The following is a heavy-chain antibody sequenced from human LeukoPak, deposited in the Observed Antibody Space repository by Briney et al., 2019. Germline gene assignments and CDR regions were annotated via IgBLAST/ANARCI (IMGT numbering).Heavy chain of an antibody. CDR2: IYPGDSDT. J-gene: IGHJ4*02. D-gene: IGHD6-19*01. Sequence: GESLKISCKGSGYSFTSYWIGWVRQMPGKGLEWMGIIYPGDSDTRYSPSFQGQVTISADKSISTAYLQWSSLQASDTAMYYCALGKKQWLDFLLDYWGQGTRSPSPQ. V-gene: IGHV5-51*01. CDR3: ALGKKQWLDFLLDY. CDR1: GYSFTSYW.